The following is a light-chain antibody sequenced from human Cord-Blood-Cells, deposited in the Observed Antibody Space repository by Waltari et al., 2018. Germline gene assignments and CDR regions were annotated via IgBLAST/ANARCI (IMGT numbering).Light chain of an antibody. CDR2: DVS. Sequence: QPPLPHPASVHGSPGQPTPLPCTGPSSDVGGLNYVPRYQQNPGKPPKLRIYDVSNLPSGVSNRFSGSKSGNTASLTISGLQAEDEADYYCSSYTSSSTLYVFGTGTKVTVL. CDR3: SSYTSSSTLYV. V-gene: IGLV2-14*01. J-gene: IGLJ1*01. CDR1: SSDVGGLNY.